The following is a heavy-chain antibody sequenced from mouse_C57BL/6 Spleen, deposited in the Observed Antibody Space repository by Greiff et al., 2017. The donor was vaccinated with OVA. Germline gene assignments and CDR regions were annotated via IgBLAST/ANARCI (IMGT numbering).Heavy chain of an antibody. V-gene: IGHV1-50*01. CDR1: GYTFTSYW. CDR3: ARRGYDGYPFAY. D-gene: IGHD2-3*01. CDR2: IDPSDSYT. J-gene: IGHJ3*01. Sequence: VQLQQPGAELVKPGASVTLSCKASGYTFTSYWMQWVKQRPGQGLEWIGEIDPSDSYTNYNQKFKGKATLTVDTSSSTAYMQLSSLTSEDSAVYYCARRGYDGYPFAYWGQGTLVTVSA.